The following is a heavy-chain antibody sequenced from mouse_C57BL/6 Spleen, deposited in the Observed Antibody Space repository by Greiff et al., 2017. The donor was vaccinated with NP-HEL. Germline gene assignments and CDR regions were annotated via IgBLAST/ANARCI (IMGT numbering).Heavy chain of an antibody. J-gene: IGHJ4*01. V-gene: IGHV1-55*01. Sequence: QVQLQQPGAELVKPGASVKMSCKASGYTFTSYWITWVKQRPGQGLEWIGDIYPGSGSTNYNEKFKSKATLTADTSSSTAYMQLSSLTSEDSAVSYCAICITTVVSTDYAMDYWGQGTSVTVSS. D-gene: IGHD1-1*01. CDR1: GYTFTSYW. CDR2: IYPGSGST. CDR3: AICITTVVSTDYAMDY.